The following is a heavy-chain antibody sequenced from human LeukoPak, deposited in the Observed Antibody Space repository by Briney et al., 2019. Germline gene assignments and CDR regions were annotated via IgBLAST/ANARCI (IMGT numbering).Heavy chain of an antibody. Sequence: HSGGSLRLSGAASGFTFSSYTRSWVRQAPGKGLEWVSTITTSDGNTYYADSVKGRFTVSRDNSKNTLFLQMNSLRAEDTAVYYCAKDGGLWVSAHWGDSWGRGTLVTVSS. CDR1: GFTFSSYT. D-gene: IGHD7-27*01. J-gene: IGHJ4*02. CDR3: AKDGGLWVSAHWGDS. CDR2: ITTSDGNT. V-gene: IGHV3-23*01.